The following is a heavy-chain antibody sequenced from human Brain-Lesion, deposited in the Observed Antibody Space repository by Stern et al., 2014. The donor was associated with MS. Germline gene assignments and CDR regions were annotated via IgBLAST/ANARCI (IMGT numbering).Heavy chain of an antibody. CDR3: ARGLALRYEPHGMDV. J-gene: IGHJ6*02. CDR2: IYSSGSN. Sequence: VQLVESGPGLVKPSQTLSLTCAVSGGSISGGSYSWGWIRPPAGQGLEGIGRIYSSGSNKYNTAPRSGGILEGNTHKKLFSHTLTSVSAADTGVYYCARGLALRYEPHGMDVWGQGTTVTVSS. CDR1: GGSISGGSYS. V-gene: IGHV4-61*02. D-gene: IGHD5-12*01.